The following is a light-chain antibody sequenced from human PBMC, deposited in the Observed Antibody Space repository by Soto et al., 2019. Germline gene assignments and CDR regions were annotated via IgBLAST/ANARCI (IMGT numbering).Light chain of an antibody. CDR2: KAS. V-gene: IGKV1-5*03. CDR3: QQYQMYPVT. CDR1: QSISYW. Sequence: DIQMTQSPSTLSASVGDRVIITCRASQSISYWWAWYQKKSGKAPKPLIYKASSLGSGGPSRFSGSGYGTEFTLTISSLQPDDFATYYVQQYQMYPVTFGGGTEVEIK. J-gene: IGKJ4*01.